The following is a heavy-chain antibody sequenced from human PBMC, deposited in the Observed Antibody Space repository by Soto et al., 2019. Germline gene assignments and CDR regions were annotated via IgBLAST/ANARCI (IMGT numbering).Heavy chain of an antibody. D-gene: IGHD1-1*01. CDR3: ARVERGTATTVVDAFDI. V-gene: IGHV4-34*01. J-gene: IGHJ3*02. CDR1: GGFVTSGSYY. CDR2: MSHNGGT. Sequence: QVQLQQWGAGLLKPSETLSLTCAVYGGFVTSGSYYWSWIRQPPGKGLEWIGEMSHNGGTHFNPSLKSRVTISVDTSKNPFTLKMSSVTAADTALYYCARVERGTATTVVDAFDIWGPGTMVTVSS.